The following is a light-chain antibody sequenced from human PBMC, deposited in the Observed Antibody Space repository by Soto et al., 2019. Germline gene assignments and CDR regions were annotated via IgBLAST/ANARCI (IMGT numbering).Light chain of an antibody. CDR2: DAS. CDR3: QQYGSSGT. Sequence: EIVLTQFPGTLSLSPGERATLSCRASQSVTSSSLAWYQQKVGRAPRLLIYDASNRATGIPARFSGSGSGTEFTLTISRLEPEDFAVYYCQQYGSSGTFGQGTKVDIK. V-gene: IGKV3-20*01. J-gene: IGKJ1*01. CDR1: QSVTSSS.